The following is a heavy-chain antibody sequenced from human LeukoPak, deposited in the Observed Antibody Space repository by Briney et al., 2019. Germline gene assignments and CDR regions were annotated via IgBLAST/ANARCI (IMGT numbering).Heavy chain of an antibody. Sequence: SETLSLTCTVSGYSISSGYYWGWIRQPPGKGLEWIGYIYYSGSTNYNPSLKSRVTISVDTSKNQFSLKLSSVTAADTAVYYCARLEMAHGSFDYWGQGTLVTDSS. CDR1: GYSISSGYY. CDR2: IYYSGST. V-gene: IGHV4-38-2*02. CDR3: ARLEMAHGSFDY. D-gene: IGHD5-24*01. J-gene: IGHJ4*02.